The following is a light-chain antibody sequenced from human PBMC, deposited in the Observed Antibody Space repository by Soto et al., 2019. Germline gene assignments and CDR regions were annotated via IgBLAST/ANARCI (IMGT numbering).Light chain of an antibody. V-gene: IGLV1-44*01. J-gene: IGLJ1*01. CDR2: INN. Sequence: LTQPPSASGTPGQRVTISCSGSNSNIGSNTLNWYQQLPGTAPKLLIYINNERPSGVPDRFSGSKSGTSASLAISGLQSEDEADYYCAAWDDNLHAYVFGTGTKVTVL. CDR1: NSNIGSNT. CDR3: AAWDDNLHAYV.